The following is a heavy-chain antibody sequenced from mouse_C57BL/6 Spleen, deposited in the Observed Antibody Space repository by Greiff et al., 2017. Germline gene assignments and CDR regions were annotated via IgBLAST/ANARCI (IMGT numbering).Heavy chain of an antibody. CDR3: ARDYGSSSLFAY. CDR1: GYTFTSYW. Sequence: VQLQQPGAELVRPGSSVKLSCKASGYTFTSYWMHWVKQRPIQGLEWIGNIDPSDSETHYNQKFKDKATLTVDKSSSTAYMQLSSLTSEDSEVYYCARDYGSSSLFAYWGQGTLVTVSA. J-gene: IGHJ3*01. D-gene: IGHD1-1*01. V-gene: IGHV1-52*01. CDR2: IDPSDSET.